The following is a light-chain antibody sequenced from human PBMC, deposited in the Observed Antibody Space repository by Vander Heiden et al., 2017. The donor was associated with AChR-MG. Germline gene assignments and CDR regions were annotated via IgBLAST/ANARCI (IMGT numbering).Light chain of an antibody. Sequence: NFMLTQPHSVSESQGTRVTISCTGSGGSVASNDVQWYRQRPGSAPTPVLYEDNQSPPRSPARFSISIASSSNSASLTISGLKTEDEADYFCQSYDSTTLNCVFGAGTKLTVL. CDR3: QSYDSTTLNCV. J-gene: IGLJ3*02. V-gene: IGLV6-57*02. CDR1: GGSVASND. CDR2: EDN.